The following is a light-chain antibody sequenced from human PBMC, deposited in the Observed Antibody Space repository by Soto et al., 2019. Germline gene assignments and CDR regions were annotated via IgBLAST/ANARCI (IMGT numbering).Light chain of an antibody. V-gene: IGKV3-11*01. J-gene: IGKJ5*01. Sequence: EIVLTQSPATLSLCPGERAALSFRAIHSIASYVAWYHQRPGQAPRLLIYATSNRATGVPVRFSGSGSGTEFTLTISSLETEDPGVYYCQQRNDWPRNTFGQGTRLEI. CDR2: ATS. CDR3: QQRNDWPRNT. CDR1: HSIASY.